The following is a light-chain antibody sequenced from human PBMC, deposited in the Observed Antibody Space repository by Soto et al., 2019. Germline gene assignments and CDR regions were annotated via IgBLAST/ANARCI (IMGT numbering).Light chain of an antibody. V-gene: IGLV1-44*01. Sequence: QSVLTQPPSASGTPVQRVTISCSGSRFNIGKNTVHWFQQLPGTAPKVLIYTDNQRPSGVPDRFSGSKSGTSASLAISGLQSKDEADYYCAAWDHSLNGHVFGTGTKVTVL. CDR1: RFNIGKNT. CDR3: AAWDHSLNGHV. J-gene: IGLJ1*01. CDR2: TDN.